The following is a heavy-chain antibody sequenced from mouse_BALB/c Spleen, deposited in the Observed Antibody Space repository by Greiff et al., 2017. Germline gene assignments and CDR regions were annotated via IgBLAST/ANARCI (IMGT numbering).Heavy chain of an antibody. D-gene: IGHD1-1*01. CDR3: ASTVVTPDFDV. V-gene: IGHV1-80*01. J-gene: IGHJ1*01. CDR2: IYPGDGDT. Sequence: QVQLKESGAELVRPGSSVKISCKASGYAFSSYWMNWVKQRPGQGLEWIGQIYPGDGDTNYNGKFKGKATLTADKSSSTAYMQLSSLTSEDSAVYFCASTVVTPDFDVWGAGTTVTVSS. CDR1: GYAFSSYW.